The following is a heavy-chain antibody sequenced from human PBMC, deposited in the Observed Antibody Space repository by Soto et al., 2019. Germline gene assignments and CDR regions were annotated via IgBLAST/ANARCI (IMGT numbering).Heavy chain of an antibody. Sequence: DVQLVESGGGLMQPGESLRLSCAASGLTVSGKKYVSWVRHAPGKGLEWVSALYDVDGSFYADSVKGRFTTSSDSSKTTVYLQMNGLRPDDTAVYYCATWHEREHAYDVWGQGTTVTVSS. CDR2: LYDVDGS. D-gene: IGHD1-1*01. J-gene: IGHJ3*01. V-gene: IGHV3-53*01. CDR1: GLTVSGKKY. CDR3: ATWHEREHAYDV.